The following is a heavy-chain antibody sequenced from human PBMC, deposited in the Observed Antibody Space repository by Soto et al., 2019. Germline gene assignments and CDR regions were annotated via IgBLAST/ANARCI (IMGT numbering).Heavy chain of an antibody. CDR3: ARESGINFPRDYYNGMDV. CDR2: ISDSGGTI. Sequence: VQLVESGGALLQPGGSLRLSCAASGFTFSRYAMNWVRQAPGKGLEWVSYISDSGGTIYYAESVKGRFTISRDNARNSMDLQMYGLRDEDTAVYYCARESGINFPRDYYNGMDVWGQGTTVTVSS. D-gene: IGHD3-10*01. CDR1: GFTFSRYA. J-gene: IGHJ6*02. V-gene: IGHV3-48*02.